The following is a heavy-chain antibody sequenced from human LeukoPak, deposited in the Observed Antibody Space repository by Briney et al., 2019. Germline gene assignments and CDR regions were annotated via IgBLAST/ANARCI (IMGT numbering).Heavy chain of an antibody. CDR3: ARDQRYYDSSGYLDAFDI. CDR1: GFTFDDYA. CDR2: ISWNSGSI. Sequence: GRSLRLSCAASGFTFDDYAMHWVRQAPGKGLEWVSGISWNSGSIGCADSVKGRFTISRDNAKNTLYLQMNSLRAEDTAVYYCARDQRYYDSSGYLDAFDIWGQGTMVTVSS. V-gene: IGHV3-9*01. D-gene: IGHD3-22*01. J-gene: IGHJ3*02.